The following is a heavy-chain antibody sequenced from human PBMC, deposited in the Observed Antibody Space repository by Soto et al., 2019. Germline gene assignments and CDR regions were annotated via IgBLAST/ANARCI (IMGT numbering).Heavy chain of an antibody. Sequence: QVQLQQWGAGLLKPSETLSLTCAVYGGPFSGYYWSWIRQPPGKGLEWIGEINHSGSTNYNPSLKSRVTISVDTSKNQFSLKLSSVTAADTAVYYCAREMPFHYYYYGMDVWGPGTTVTVSS. CDR1: GGPFSGYY. D-gene: IGHD2-2*01. CDR2: INHSGST. V-gene: IGHV4-34*01. J-gene: IGHJ6*02. CDR3: AREMPFHYYYYGMDV.